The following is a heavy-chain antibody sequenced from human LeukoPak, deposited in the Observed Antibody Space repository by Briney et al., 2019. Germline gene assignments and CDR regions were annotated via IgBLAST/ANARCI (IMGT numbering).Heavy chain of an antibody. V-gene: IGHV4-34*01. CDR3: ARSRPYRSSPGIAVAKGPIDY. CDR1: GGSFSGYY. J-gene: IGHJ4*02. Sequence: SETLSLTCTVYGGSFSGYYWSWIRQPPGKGLEWIGEINHSGSTNYNPSLKSRVTISVDTPKNQFSLKLSSVTAADTAVYYCARSRPYRSSPGIAVAKGPIDYWGQGTLVTVSS. D-gene: IGHD6-19*01. CDR2: INHSGST.